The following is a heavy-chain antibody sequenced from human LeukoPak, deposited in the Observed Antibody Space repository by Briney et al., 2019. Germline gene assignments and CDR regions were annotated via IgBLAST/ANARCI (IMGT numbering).Heavy chain of an antibody. Sequence: PGGSLRLSCAASGFTFDDYAMHWVRQAPGKGLEWVSGISWNSGSIGYADSVKGRFTISRDNAKNSLYLQMNSLRAEDTALYYCAKWGQAVATSAGYFDYWGEGRLVTVSS. J-gene: IGHJ4*02. CDR3: AKWGQAVATSAGYFDY. CDR2: ISWNSGSI. CDR1: GFTFDDYA. D-gene: IGHD5-12*01. V-gene: IGHV3-9*01.